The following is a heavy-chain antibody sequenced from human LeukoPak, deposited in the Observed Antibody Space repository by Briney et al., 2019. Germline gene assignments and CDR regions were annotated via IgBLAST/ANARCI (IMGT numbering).Heavy chain of an antibody. CDR2: INARSGAT. CDR3: ARDGGRSSEDY. Sequence: GGSPRLSCAASGFTFSTYAMSWVRQAPGKGLEWVSRINARSGATYYADSVRGRFTISRDNSKNTLYLQMNSLRTDDTGVYYCARDGGRSSEDYWGQGTLVTVSS. D-gene: IGHD3-16*01. V-gene: IGHV3-23*01. CDR1: GFTFSTYA. J-gene: IGHJ4*02.